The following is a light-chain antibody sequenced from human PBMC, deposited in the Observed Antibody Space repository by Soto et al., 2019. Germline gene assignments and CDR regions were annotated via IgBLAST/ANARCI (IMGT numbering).Light chain of an antibody. J-gene: IGLJ1*01. CDR1: SSNIGRNT. CDR3: AAWDDSLTGLV. V-gene: IGLV1-44*01. Sequence: VLTQPPSASGTPGQRVTISCSGSSSNIGRNTVDWYQHLPGTAPKLLIYSNDQRPSGVPDRFSGSKSGTSASLAISGLQSEDEADYYCAAWDDSLTGLVFGTGTKVTVL. CDR2: SND.